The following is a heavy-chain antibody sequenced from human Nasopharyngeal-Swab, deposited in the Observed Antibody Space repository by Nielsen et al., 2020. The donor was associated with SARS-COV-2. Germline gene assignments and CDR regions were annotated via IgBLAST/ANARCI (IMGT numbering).Heavy chain of an antibody. D-gene: IGHD3-22*01. CDR3: ARLFPDYYDSSGDFDY. CDR2: IDPSDSYT. J-gene: IGHJ4*02. CDR1: GYSFTSYW. V-gene: IGHV5-10-1*01. Sequence: GASLQISCKGSGYSFTSYWISWVRQMPGKGLEWMGRIDPSDSYTNYSPSFQGHVTISADKSISTAYLQWSSLKASDTAMYYCARLFPDYYDSSGDFDYWGQGTLVTVSS.